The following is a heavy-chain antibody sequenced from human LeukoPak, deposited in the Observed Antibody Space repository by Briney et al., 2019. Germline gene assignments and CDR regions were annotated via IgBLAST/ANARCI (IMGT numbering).Heavy chain of an antibody. Sequence: PGGSLRLSCAASGFTFSSYGMHWVRQAPGKGLEWVAVIWYDGSNKYYADSVKGRFTISRDNSKNTLYLQMNSLRAEDTAVYYCARDPPRAAWVFDYWGQGTLVSVSS. J-gene: IGHJ4*02. V-gene: IGHV3-33*01. CDR1: GFTFSSYG. CDR2: IWYDGSNK. CDR3: ARDPPRAAWVFDY. D-gene: IGHD6-25*01.